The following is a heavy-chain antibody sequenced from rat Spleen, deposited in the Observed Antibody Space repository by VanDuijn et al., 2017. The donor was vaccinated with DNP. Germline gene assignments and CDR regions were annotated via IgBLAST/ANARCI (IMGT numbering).Heavy chain of an antibody. Sequence: QVQLRESGPGLVQPSQTLSLTCTVSGFSLTNYNIHWVRQPSGKGLEWMGIIWTGGKTDYNSALKSRLSISRDTSKSQVFLQMNSLQTEDTATYYCARSPESSYIYFPWAYWGQGTLVTVSP. CDR2: IWTGGKT. CDR1: GFSLTNYN. J-gene: IGHJ3*01. V-gene: IGHV2-30*01. D-gene: IGHD1-2*01. CDR3: ARSPESSYIYFPWAY.